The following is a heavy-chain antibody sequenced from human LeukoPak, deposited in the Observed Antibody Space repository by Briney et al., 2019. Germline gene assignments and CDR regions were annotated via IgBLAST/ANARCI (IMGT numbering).Heavy chain of an antibody. J-gene: IGHJ4*02. V-gene: IGHV1-8*01. CDR3: ARDDCSSTSCPNKD. Sequence: ASVKVSCKASGYTFTSYDINWVRQATGQGLEWMGWMNPNSGNTGYAQKFQGRVAMTRNTSISTAYMELSSLRSEDTAVYYCARDDCSSTSCPNKDWGQGTLVTVSS. CDR1: GYTFTSYD. CDR2: MNPNSGNT. D-gene: IGHD2-2*01.